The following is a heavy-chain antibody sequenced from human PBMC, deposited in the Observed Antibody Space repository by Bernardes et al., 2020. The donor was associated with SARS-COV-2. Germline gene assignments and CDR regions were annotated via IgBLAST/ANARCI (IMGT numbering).Heavy chain of an antibody. Sequence: GGSLRLSCAASGFIVSNNYMSWVRQTPGKGLEWVSLIYSDGRTVYADSVKGRFTISRDDSKNTLYLQMNSLRVADTAVYYCAADCSSTSCQSSLGYVYYYAMDVWGQGTTVTVSS. D-gene: IGHD2-2*01. CDR1: GFIVSNNY. CDR3: AADCSSTSCQSSLGYVYYYAMDV. J-gene: IGHJ6*02. V-gene: IGHV3-66*02. CDR2: IYSDGRT.